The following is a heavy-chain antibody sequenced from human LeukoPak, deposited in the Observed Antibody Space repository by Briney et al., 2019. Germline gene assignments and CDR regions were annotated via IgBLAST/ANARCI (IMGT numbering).Heavy chain of an antibody. V-gene: IGHV3-43*02. J-gene: IGHJ4*02. CDR2: ISGDGGST. CDR1: GFTFDDYA. CDR3: AKDKYGSSSFDY. D-gene: IGHD6-6*01. Sequence: GGSLRLSCAASGFTFDDYAMHWVRQAPGKGLEWVSLISGDGGSTYYADSVKGRFTISRDNSKNSLYPQMNSLRTEDTALYYCAKDKYGSSSFDYWGQGTLVTVSS.